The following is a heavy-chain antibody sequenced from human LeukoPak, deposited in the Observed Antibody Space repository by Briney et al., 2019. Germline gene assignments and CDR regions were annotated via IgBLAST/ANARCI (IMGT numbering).Heavy chain of an antibody. CDR2: IYSGGST. CDR1: GFTFSSYA. J-gene: IGHJ4*02. V-gene: IGHV3-66*01. D-gene: IGHD3-22*01. CDR3: ARERYYYDSSGYYHFDY. Sequence: GGSLRLSCAASGFTFSSYAMSWVRQAPGKGLEWVSVIYSGGSTYYADSVKGRFTISRDNSKNTLYLQMNSLRAEDTAVYYCARERYYYDSSGYYHFDYWGQGTLVTVSS.